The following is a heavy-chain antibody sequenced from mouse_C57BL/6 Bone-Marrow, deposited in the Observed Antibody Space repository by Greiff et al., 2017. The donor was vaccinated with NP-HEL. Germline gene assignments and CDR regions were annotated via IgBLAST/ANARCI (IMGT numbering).Heavy chain of an antibody. CDR3: ASLYYYGSSPPFAY. J-gene: IGHJ3*01. CDR2: ISSGRSTI. Sequence: EVQVVESGGGLVKPGGSLKLSCAASGFTFSDYGMHWVRQAPEKGLEWVAYISSGRSTIYYADTVKGRFTISRDNAKNTLFLQMTSLRSEDTAMYYCASLYYYGSSPPFAYWGQGTLVTVSA. D-gene: IGHD1-1*01. V-gene: IGHV5-17*01. CDR1: GFTFSDYG.